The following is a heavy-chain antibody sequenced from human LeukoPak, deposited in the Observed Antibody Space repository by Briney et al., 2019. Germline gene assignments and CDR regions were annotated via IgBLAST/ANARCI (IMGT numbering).Heavy chain of an antibody. CDR3: ARSMLAYDSSGYYTNWFDP. J-gene: IGHJ5*02. CDR1: GGSISSGGYY. D-gene: IGHD3-22*01. Sequence: PSQTLSLTCTFSGGSISSGGYYWSWIRQHPGKGLEWIGYIYYSGSTYYNPSLKSRVTISVDTTKNQFSLKLSSVTAADTAVYYCARSMLAYDSSGYYTNWFDPWGQGTLVTVSS. CDR2: IYYSGST. V-gene: IGHV4-31*03.